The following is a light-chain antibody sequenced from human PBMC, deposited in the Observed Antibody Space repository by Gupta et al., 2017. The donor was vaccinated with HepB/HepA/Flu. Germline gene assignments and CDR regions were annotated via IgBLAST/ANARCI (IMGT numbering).Light chain of an antibody. CDR3: CSVARGNIYV. CDR1: SSDVVNSKF. J-gene: IGLJ1*01. V-gene: IGLV2-23*02. CDR2: EVS. Sequence: SALTQPASVSGSPGQSITISCTGTSSDVVNSKFVSWYQQHPGKALSLLVYEVSRRAAGVAGCFSDSEAGNTASLTISAPQAEDAADYYCCSVARGNIYVFGTGTTVTVL.